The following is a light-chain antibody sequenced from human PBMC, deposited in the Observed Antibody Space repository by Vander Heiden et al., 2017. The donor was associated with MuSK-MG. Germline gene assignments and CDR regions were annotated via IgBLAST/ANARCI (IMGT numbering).Light chain of an antibody. J-gene: IGKJ2*01. CDR2: GAF. Sequence: DIQMTQSPSSLSASVGDRVTITCRASQSINIFLNWYQQKPGRAPKLLIYGAFSLQSGVPSTFSGSGSGTDFTLTIIRLQPEDFVTHFCQQRYGTPYTFGQGTKLEIK. V-gene: IGKV1-39*01. CDR1: QSINIF. CDR3: QQRYGTPYT.